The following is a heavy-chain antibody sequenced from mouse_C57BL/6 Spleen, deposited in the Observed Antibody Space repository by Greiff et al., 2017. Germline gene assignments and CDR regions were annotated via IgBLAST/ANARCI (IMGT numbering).Heavy chain of an antibody. Sequence: QVQLQQSGPELVKPGASVKISCKASGYAFSSSWMNWVKQRPGKGLEWIGRIYPGDGYTNYNGKFKGKATLTADKSSSPAYMQLSSLTSEDSAVYFCARYIEDYWGQGTTLTVSS. CDR3: ARYIEDY. J-gene: IGHJ2*01. CDR2: IYPGDGYT. D-gene: IGHD1-3*01. V-gene: IGHV1-82*01. CDR1: GYAFSSSW.